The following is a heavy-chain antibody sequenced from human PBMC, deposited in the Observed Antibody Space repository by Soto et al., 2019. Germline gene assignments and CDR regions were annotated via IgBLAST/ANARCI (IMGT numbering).Heavy chain of an antibody. Sequence: SETLSLTCTVSGRSISSGGYYWSWIRQHPGKGLEWIGYIYYSGSTYYNPSLKSRVTISVDTSKNQFSLKLSSVTAADTAVYYCARVLGDGGNYSDYWGQGTLVTVSS. CDR2: IYYSGST. J-gene: IGHJ4*02. D-gene: IGHD2-15*01. CDR1: GRSISSGGYY. CDR3: ARVLGDGGNYSDY. V-gene: IGHV4-31*03.